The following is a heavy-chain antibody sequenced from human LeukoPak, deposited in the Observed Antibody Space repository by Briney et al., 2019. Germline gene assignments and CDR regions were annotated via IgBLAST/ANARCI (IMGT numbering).Heavy chain of an antibody. D-gene: IGHD3-16*01. Sequence: GGSLRLSCAASGFTFDDYAMPWVRQAPGKGLEWVSGISWNSGSIGYADSVKGRFTISRDNAKNSLYLQMNSLRAEDTALYYCAKDKSRRTLTRYFDLWGRGTLVTVS. CDR1: GFTFDDYA. CDR3: AKDKSRRTLTRYFDL. J-gene: IGHJ2*01. CDR2: ISWNSGSI. V-gene: IGHV3-9*01.